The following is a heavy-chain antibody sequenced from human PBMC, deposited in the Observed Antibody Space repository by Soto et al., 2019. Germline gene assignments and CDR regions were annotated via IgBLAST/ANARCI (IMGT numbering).Heavy chain of an antibody. CDR2: MNPNSGNT. Sequence: ASVKVSCKASGYTFTSYDINWVRQATGQGLEWMGWMNPNSGNTGYAQKFQGRVTMTRNTSISTAYMELSSLRSEDTAVYYCARGVGGEAATLPPYYYYYYMDVWGKGTTVTVSS. J-gene: IGHJ6*03. D-gene: IGHD3-16*01. CDR1: GYTFTSYD. CDR3: ARGVGGEAATLPPYYYYYYMDV. V-gene: IGHV1-8*01.